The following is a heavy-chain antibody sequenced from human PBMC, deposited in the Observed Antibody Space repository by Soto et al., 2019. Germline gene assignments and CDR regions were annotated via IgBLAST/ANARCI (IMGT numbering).Heavy chain of an antibody. CDR1: GFSLSTSGVG. CDR3: AHRSTGSYFHH. D-gene: IGHD1-26*01. V-gene: IGHV2-5*02. Sequence: QITLKESGPTLVNPTQTLTLTCTFSGFSLSTSGVGVGWIRQPPGKALEWVALVYWDDDKRYSPSLKSRLTIPKDTSKNQVVLTMTNVDPVDTATYYCAHRSTGSYFHHWGQGTLVTVSS. CDR2: VYWDDDK. J-gene: IGHJ4*02.